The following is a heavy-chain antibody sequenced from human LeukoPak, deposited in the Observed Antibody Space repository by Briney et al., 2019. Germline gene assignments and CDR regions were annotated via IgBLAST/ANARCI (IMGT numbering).Heavy chain of an antibody. CDR1: GGSISSYC. CDR3: ARQAPPGAAAGKAFQH. J-gene: IGHJ1*01. Sequence: SETLSLTCTVSGGSISSYCWSWIRQPPGKGLEWIGYIYYSGSTNYNSSLKSRVTISVDTSKNQFSLKLSSVTAADTAVYYCARQAPPGAAAGKAFQHWGQGTLVTVSS. CDR2: IYYSGST. D-gene: IGHD6-13*01. V-gene: IGHV4-59*08.